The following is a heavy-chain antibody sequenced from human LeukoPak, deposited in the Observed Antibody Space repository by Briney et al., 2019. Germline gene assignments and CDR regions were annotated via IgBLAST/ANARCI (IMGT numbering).Heavy chain of an antibody. J-gene: IGHJ4*02. V-gene: IGHV4-39*01. Sequence: SETLSLTCTVSGGSIISDSYYWGWIRQPPGKGLEWIANIYYSGSTYYNPSLKSRVTMSVDTSKNQFSLKLSSVTAADTAVYYCARLQNFAVAVTGEMDYWGQGTLVTVSS. D-gene: IGHD6-19*01. CDR2: IYYSGST. CDR1: GGSIISDSYY. CDR3: ARLQNFAVAVTGEMDY.